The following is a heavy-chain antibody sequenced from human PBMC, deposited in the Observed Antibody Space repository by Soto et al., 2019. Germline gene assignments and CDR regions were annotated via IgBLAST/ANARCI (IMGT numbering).Heavy chain of an antibody. J-gene: IGHJ4*02. D-gene: IGHD3-3*02. CDR3: ARLPSRHLVDY. V-gene: IGHV4-39*01. Sequence: PWETLSLTCTVSGSSINSSGYYWGWIRQPPGKGLEWVGSMFYGVSTYYNPSLKSRVTVSVDTSKNQFSLNLRSVTAADTAVYYCARLPSRHLVDYWGQGTRVTVSS. CDR1: GSSINSSGYY. CDR2: MFYGVST.